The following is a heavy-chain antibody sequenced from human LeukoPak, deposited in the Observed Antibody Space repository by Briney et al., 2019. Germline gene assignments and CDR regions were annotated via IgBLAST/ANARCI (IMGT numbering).Heavy chain of an antibody. J-gene: IGHJ6*03. CDR2: INAGNGNT. V-gene: IGHV1-3*03. CDR1: GGTFSSYA. D-gene: IGHD4-23*01. Sequence: ASVKVSCKASGGTFSSYAISWVRQAHGQRLEWMGWINAGNGNTKYSQEFQGRVTITRDTSASTAYMELSSLRSEDTAVYYCARGGEPDYGGDYYYHMDVWGKGTTVTISS. CDR3: ARGGEPDYGGDYYYHMDV.